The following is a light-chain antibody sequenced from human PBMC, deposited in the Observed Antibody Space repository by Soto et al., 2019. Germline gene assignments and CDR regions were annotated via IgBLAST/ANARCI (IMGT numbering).Light chain of an antibody. CDR2: EAS. V-gene: IGKV3D-15*01. J-gene: IGKJ4*01. CDR1: QSVNTK. Sequence: EIVMTQSPVTLSVSPGERATLSCRASQSVNTKIAWYQQKPGQAPRLVIYEASSRATGIPARFGGSGSGTEFTLTISSLQSEDFATYYCQQSYSTPLLTFGGGTKVEIK. CDR3: QQSYSTPLLT.